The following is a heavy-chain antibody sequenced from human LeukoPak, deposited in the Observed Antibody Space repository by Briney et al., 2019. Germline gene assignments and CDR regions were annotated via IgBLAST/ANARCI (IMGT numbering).Heavy chain of an antibody. V-gene: IGHV3-30*04. D-gene: IGHD6-19*01. CDR2: ISYDGSNK. CDR3: ARDPRYRSETIAVAGIDY. J-gene: IGHJ4*02. Sequence: GRSLRLSCAASGFTFSSYAMHWVRQAPGKGLEWVAVISYDGSNKYYADSVKGRFTISRDNSKNTLYLQMNSLRAEDTAVYYCARDPRYRSETIAVAGIDYWGQGTLVTVSS. CDR1: GFTFSSYA.